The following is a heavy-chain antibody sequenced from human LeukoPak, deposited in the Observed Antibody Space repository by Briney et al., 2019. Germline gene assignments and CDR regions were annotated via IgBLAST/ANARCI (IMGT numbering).Heavy chain of an antibody. CDR3: ARVTRGDYDGYFDY. CDR1: GFTFSSYS. V-gene: IGHV3-21*01. J-gene: IGHJ4*02. Sequence: GGSLRLPCAASGFTFSSYSMNWVRQAPGKGLEWVSFISTSSSYIYYADSLKGRFTISRDNAKKSLYLQINSLRAEDTAVYYCARVTRGDYDGYFDYWGQGTLVTVSS. D-gene: IGHD4-23*01. CDR2: ISTSSSYI.